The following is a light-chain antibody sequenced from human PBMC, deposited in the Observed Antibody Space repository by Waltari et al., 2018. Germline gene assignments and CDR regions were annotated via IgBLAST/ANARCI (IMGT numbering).Light chain of an antibody. CDR1: KIGRKN. CDR2: DDG. V-gene: IGLV3-21*02. CDR3: QVWDSGSDHYV. J-gene: IGLJ1*01. Sequence: SYELTQPPSVSVAPGQTARITCDGDKIGRKNVHWYQQKPGQAPVLVVYDDGDRPSGIPERFSGSNSGNTAALTVSRVDAGDEAEYYCQVWDSGSDHYVFGTVTKVTVL.